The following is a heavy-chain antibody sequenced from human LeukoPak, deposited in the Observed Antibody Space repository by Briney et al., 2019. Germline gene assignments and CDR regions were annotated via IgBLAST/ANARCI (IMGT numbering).Heavy chain of an antibody. Sequence: SETLSLTCTVSGYSISSGYYWGWIRQPPGKGLEWIGTIYHSGGTYYNPSLKSRVTISVDTSKNQFSLKLSSVTAADTAVYYCARDKKSWLRYFDWSASAGFDYWGQGTLVTVSS. V-gene: IGHV4-38-2*02. D-gene: IGHD3-9*01. J-gene: IGHJ4*02. CDR2: IYHSGGT. CDR3: ARDKKSWLRYFDWSASAGFDY. CDR1: GYSISSGYY.